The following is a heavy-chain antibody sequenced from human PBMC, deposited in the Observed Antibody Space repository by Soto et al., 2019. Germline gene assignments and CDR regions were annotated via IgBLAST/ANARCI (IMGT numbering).Heavy chain of an antibody. V-gene: IGHV3-30*18. Sequence: QVQLVESGGGVVQPGRSLRLSCAASGFTFSSYGMHWVRQAPGKGLEWVAVISYDGSNKYYADSVKGRFTISRDNSKNTLYLQMNSLRAEDTAVYYCAKEKSIAAPSWYFDLWGRGTLVTVSS. D-gene: IGHD6-6*01. CDR3: AKEKSIAAPSWYFDL. CDR2: ISYDGSNK. J-gene: IGHJ2*01. CDR1: GFTFSSYG.